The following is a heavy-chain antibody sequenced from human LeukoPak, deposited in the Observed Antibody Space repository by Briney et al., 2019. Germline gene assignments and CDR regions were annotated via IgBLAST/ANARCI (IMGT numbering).Heavy chain of an antibody. CDR2: IYDRGPA. Sequence: PSQTLSLTCTVSGYAIISGGFSWNWIRRPPGKGLEWIGCIYDRGPAHYNPSLKSRFTISVDRPKNQFSLSLSSVTAADTAVYYCARWEVRLNAFEMWGQGTMVTVSS. V-gene: IGHV4-30-2*01. CDR1: GYAIISGGFS. J-gene: IGHJ3*02. D-gene: IGHD3-10*01. CDR3: ARWEVRLNAFEM.